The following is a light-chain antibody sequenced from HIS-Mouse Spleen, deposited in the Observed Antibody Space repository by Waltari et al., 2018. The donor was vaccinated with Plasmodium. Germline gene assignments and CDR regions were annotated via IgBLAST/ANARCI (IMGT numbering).Light chain of an antibody. CDR1: QRVSST. CDR2: GAS. CDR3: QQYNNWSFT. Sequence: EIVMTQSPATLSVSPGERATLSCRASQRVSSTLAWYQQKPGQAPRLLIYGASTRATGIPARFSGIGSGTEFTLTISSLQSEDFAVYYCQQYNNWSFTFGPGTKVDIK. V-gene: IGKV3-15*01. J-gene: IGKJ3*01.